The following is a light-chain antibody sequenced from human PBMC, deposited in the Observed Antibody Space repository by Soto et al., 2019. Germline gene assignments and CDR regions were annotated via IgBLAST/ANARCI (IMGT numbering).Light chain of an antibody. CDR1: SSDVGGYNY. V-gene: IGLV2-14*01. CDR3: SSYTSSSTVV. J-gene: IGLJ2*01. CDR2: DVS. Sequence: QSALTQPASVSGSPGQSITISCTGTSSDVGGYNYVSWYQQHPGKAPKLMIYDVSNRPSGVSNRFSVSKSGNTASLPISGLQAEDEAAYYCSSYTSSSTVVFGGGTKLTVL.